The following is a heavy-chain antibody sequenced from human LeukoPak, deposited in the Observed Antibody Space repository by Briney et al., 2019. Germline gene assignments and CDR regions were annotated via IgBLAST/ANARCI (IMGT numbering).Heavy chain of an antibody. V-gene: IGHV4-61*02. D-gene: IGHD3-3*01. CDR2: IYTSGST. Sequence: PSQTLSLTCTVSGGSISSGSYYWSWIRQPAGKGLEWIGRIYTSGSTNYNPSLKSRVTISVDTSKNQFSLKLSSVTAADTAVYYCARDGPDFWSGYYDPYWAFAIWGQGTMVTVSS. J-gene: IGHJ3*02. CDR1: GGSISSGSYY. CDR3: ARDGPDFWSGYYDPYWAFAI.